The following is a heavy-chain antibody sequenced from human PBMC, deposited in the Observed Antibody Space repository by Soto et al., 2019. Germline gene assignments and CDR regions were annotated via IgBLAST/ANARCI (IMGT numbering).Heavy chain of an antibody. D-gene: IGHD6-19*01. J-gene: IGHJ4*02. CDR3: ARLSPVALFDY. CDR2: IYHSGST. Sequence: QVQLQESGPGLVKPSGTLSLTCAVSGGSISSSNWWSWVRQPPGKGLEWIGEIYHSGSTNYNPSPTSRVTTSVDKSKNQCSLKLSSVTAAATAVYYCARLSPVALFDYWGQGTLVTVSS. V-gene: IGHV4-4*02. CDR1: GGSISSSNW.